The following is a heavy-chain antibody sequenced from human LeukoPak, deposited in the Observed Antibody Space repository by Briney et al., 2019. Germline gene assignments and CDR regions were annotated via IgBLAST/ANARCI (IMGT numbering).Heavy chain of an antibody. CDR1: GFSLSDSA. D-gene: IGHD1-14*01. Sequence: GGSLRLSCAASGFSLSDSAVHWVRQASGKGLEWVGRLRSTANTHATTYTASVKGRFTISRDDSKNTAYLQMNSLKTEDTAVYYCTRAPGTDYYYYGMDVWGQGTTVTASS. CDR2: LRSTANTHAT. CDR3: TRAPGTDYYYYGMDV. J-gene: IGHJ6*02. V-gene: IGHV3-73*01.